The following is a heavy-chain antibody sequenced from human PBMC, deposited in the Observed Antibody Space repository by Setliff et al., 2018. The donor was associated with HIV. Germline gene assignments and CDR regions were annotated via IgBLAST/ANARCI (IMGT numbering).Heavy chain of an antibody. V-gene: IGHV1-69*13. CDR2: IIPIFGTT. CDR3: ARAVVPTYYDVLTGYVYYMDV. J-gene: IGHJ6*03. CDR1: GGRFSNYG. D-gene: IGHD3-9*01. Sequence: ASVKVSCKASGGRFSNYGISWVRQAPGQGLEWMGGIIPIFGTTNYAQMFQGRVTMTADESTSTAYMELSSPRSEDTAVYYCARAVVPTYYDVLTGYVYYMDVWGKGTTFTVSS.